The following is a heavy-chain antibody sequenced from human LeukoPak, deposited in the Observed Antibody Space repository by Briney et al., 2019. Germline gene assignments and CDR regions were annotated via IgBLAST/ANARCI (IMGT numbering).Heavy chain of an antibody. CDR2: INPNTGAT. CDR1: GYTFTGYY. J-gene: IGHJ4*02. CDR3: ARGYYYNSSGPSFDY. V-gene: IGHV1-2*02. Sequence: ASVKVSCKTSGYTFTGYYIHWLRQAPGQGLEWMGWINPNTGATKYARMFQGRVTMARDTSISTAYMELSSLRSEDTAVYYCARGYYYNSSGPSFDYWGQGTLVTVSS. D-gene: IGHD3-22*01.